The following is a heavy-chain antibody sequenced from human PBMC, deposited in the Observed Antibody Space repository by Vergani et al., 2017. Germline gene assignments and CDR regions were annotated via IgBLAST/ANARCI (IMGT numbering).Heavy chain of an antibody. J-gene: IGHJ3*02. Sequence: EVQLVESGGGLVQPGRSLRLSCTASGFTFGDYAMSWFRQAPGKGLEWVGFIRSKAYGGTTEYAASVKGRFTISRDDSKSIAYLQMNSLKTEDTAVYYCARGEWELFSFDAFDIWGQGTMVTVSS. CDR1: GFTFGDYA. CDR2: IRSKAYGGTT. D-gene: IGHD1-26*01. CDR3: ARGEWELFSFDAFDI. V-gene: IGHV3-49*03.